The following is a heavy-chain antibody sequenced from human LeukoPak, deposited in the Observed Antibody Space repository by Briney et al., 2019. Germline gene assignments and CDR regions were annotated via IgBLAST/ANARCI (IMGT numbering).Heavy chain of an antibody. J-gene: IGHJ4*02. CDR3: AGSSWALPAY. Sequence: GRSLRLSCAASGFTFSNYPMHWVRQAPGKGLEWVAVISYDGSNKYYADSVKGRFSISRDNSKNTLYLQMNSLRAEDTAVYYCAGSSWALPAYWGQGTLVTVSS. CDR2: ISYDGSNK. V-gene: IGHV3-30-3*01. CDR1: GFTFSNYP. D-gene: IGHD2-15*01.